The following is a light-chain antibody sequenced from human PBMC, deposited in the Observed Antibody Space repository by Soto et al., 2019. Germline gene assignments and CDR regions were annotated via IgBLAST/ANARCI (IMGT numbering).Light chain of an antibody. Sequence: EIVLTQSPGTLSLSPGERATLSCRASQSVSSSYLAWYQQKPGQAPRLLIYGASSRATGIPDRFSGSGSGTDFTLTISRLEPEDFAVYYCQQYDSSRTFGHGTKVDIK. CDR1: QSVSSSY. V-gene: IGKV3-20*01. CDR3: QQYDSSRT. CDR2: GAS. J-gene: IGKJ1*01.